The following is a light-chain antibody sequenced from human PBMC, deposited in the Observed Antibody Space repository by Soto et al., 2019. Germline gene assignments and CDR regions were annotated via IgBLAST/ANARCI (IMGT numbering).Light chain of an antibody. CDR3: QQSYSTSWT. Sequence: DIQITPSPSSLSASVGDRVTITCRASQSISSYLNWYQQKPGKAPKLLIYAASSLQSGVPSRFSGSGSGTDFTLTISSLQPEDFATYYCQQSYSTSWTFGQGTKVDI. CDR1: QSISSY. CDR2: AAS. V-gene: IGKV1-39*01. J-gene: IGKJ1*01.